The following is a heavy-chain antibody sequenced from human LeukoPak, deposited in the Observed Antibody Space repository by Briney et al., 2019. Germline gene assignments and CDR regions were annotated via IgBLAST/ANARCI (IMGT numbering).Heavy chain of an antibody. J-gene: IGHJ4*02. Sequence: PSETLSLTCTVSGGSISCGDYYWSWIRQPPGKGLEWIGYIYYSGSTYYNPSLKSRVTISVDTSKNQFSLKLSSVTAADTAVYYCARGRGAADGDYWGQGTLVTVSS. CDR1: GGSISCGDYY. D-gene: IGHD6-13*01. CDR2: IYYSGST. CDR3: ARGRGAADGDY. V-gene: IGHV4-30-4*01.